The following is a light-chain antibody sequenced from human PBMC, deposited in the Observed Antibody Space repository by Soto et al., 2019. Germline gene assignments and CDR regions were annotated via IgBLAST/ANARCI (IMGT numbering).Light chain of an antibody. CDR2: EVS. CDR3: FSYTSSTAYV. CDR1: SSDVGGYNY. V-gene: IGLV2-14*01. J-gene: IGLJ1*01. Sequence: QSALTQPASVSGSPGQSITISCTGTSSDVGGYNYVSWYQLHPGKAPKLMVYEVSKRPSGVSNRFSGSKSGNTASLTISGLQAEDEADYYCFSYTSSTAYVFGTGTKVTVL.